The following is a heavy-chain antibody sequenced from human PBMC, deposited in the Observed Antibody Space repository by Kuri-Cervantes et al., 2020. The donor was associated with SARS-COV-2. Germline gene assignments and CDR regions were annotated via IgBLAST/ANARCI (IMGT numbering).Heavy chain of an antibody. CDR1: GFTFSSYS. V-gene: IGHV3-21*01. J-gene: IGHJ5*02. CDR3: ARDGGVVIPWFDT. Sequence: GESLKISCAASGFTFSSYSMNWVRQAPGKGLEWVSSISSSSSYIYYADSVKGRFTISRDNAKNSLYLQMNSLRAEDTAVYYCARDGGVVIPWFDTWGQGTLVTVSS. D-gene: IGHD3-3*01. CDR2: ISSSSSYI.